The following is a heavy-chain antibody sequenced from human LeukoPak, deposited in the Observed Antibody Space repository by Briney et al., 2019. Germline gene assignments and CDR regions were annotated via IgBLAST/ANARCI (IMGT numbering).Heavy chain of an antibody. CDR2: IYYSGNT. V-gene: IGHV4-31*03. Sequence: SETLSLTCTVSGGSISSGVYYWSWIRQHPGKGLEWIGYIYYSGNTYSNPSLKSRLTMSVDISKNQFSLKLSSVTAADTAVYYCARGVKGLRGAFDIWGQGTMVTVSS. CDR1: GGSISSGVYY. D-gene: IGHD3-10*01. CDR3: ARGVKGLRGAFDI. J-gene: IGHJ3*02.